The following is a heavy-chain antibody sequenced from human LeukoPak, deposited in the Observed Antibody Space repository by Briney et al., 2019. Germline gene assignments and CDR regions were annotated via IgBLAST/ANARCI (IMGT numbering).Heavy chain of an antibody. CDR1: GYTFTGYY. V-gene: IGHV1-2*06. CDR3: AREGADHYYFMDV. Sequence: ASVKVSCKASGYTFTGYYLHWVRQAPGQGLEWMGRINPDSGDTNFAQEFQGRVTMTRDTSISTAYMELSRLRSDDTAVYYCAREGADHYYFMDVWGKGTTVIVSS. CDR2: INPDSGDT. J-gene: IGHJ6*03.